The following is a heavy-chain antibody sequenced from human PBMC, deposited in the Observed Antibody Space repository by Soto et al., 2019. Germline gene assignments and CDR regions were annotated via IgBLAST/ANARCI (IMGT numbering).Heavy chain of an antibody. J-gene: IGHJ4*02. CDR2: INSDGSST. CDR3: AVIGDGSFRPFDY. CDR1: GFTFSSYW. D-gene: IGHD1-26*01. V-gene: IGHV3-74*01. Sequence: EVQLVESGGGLVQPGGSLRLSCAASGFTFSSYWMHWVRQAPGKGLVWVSRINSDGSSTSYADSVKGRFTISRDNAKNTLYLQMNSLRAEDTAVYYCAVIGDGSFRPFDYWGQGTLVTVS.